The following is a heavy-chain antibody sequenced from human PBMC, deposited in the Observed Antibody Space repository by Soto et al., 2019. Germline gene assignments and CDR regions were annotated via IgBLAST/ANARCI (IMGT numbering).Heavy chain of an antibody. Sequence: GASVKVSCKASGYTFTSYGISWVRQAPGQGLEWMGWISAYNGNTNYAQKLQGRVTMTTDTSTSTAYMELRSLRSDDTAVYYCARGARERSAYYYYYYGMDVWGQGTTVNVSS. CDR2: ISAYNGNT. V-gene: IGHV1-18*04. CDR3: ARGARERSAYYYYYYGMDV. J-gene: IGHJ6*02. CDR1: GYTFTSYG. D-gene: IGHD6-6*01.